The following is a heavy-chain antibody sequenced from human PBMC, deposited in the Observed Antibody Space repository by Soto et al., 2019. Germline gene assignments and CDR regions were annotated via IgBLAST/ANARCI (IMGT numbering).Heavy chain of an antibody. D-gene: IGHD4-17*01. CDR2: ISYDGSNK. Sequence: XGCLRLSCVASGFTFSNYSMNWVRQAPGKGLEWVAVISYDGSNKYYADSVKGRITISRDNSRNTLYLQMNNLRAEDTAMYYCARALGNNYGSFAYWGHGTLVTVSS. CDR1: GFTFSNYS. CDR3: ARALGNNYGSFAY. J-gene: IGHJ4*01. V-gene: IGHV3-30-3*01.